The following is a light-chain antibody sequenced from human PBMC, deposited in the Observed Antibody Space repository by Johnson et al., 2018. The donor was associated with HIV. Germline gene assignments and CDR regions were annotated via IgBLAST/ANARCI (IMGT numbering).Light chain of an antibody. CDR1: SSNIGKNY. J-gene: IGLJ1*01. Sequence: QSLLTQPPSVSAAPGQKVTIPCSGSSSNIGKNYVSWYQQFPGTAPKLLIHENKKRPSGIPDRFSGSKSGTSATLGITGLQTGDEADYYCATWDSSLRWVFGTGTKVTVL. V-gene: IGLV1-51*02. CDR3: ATWDSSLRWV. CDR2: ENK.